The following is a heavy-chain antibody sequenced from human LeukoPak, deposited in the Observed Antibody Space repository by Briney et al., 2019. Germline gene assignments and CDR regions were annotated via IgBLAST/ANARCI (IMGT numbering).Heavy chain of an antibody. V-gene: IGHV4-59*02. CDR2: IYYSGST. CDR1: GGSVSSYY. Sequence: SETLSLTCNVSGGSVSSYYWSWIRQPPGKGLEWIGYIYYSGSTNYNPSLKGRVTISVDTSKNQFSLKLSSVTAADTAVYYCARSYGELFDPWGQGTLVTVSS. J-gene: IGHJ5*02. D-gene: IGHD4-17*01. CDR3: ARSYGELFDP.